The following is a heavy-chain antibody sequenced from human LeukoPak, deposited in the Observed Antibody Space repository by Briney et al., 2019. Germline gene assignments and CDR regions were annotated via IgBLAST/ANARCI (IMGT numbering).Heavy chain of an antibody. J-gene: IGHJ4*02. V-gene: IGHV4-61*05. CDR1: GGSISSSNYY. CDR3: ASGYCSSTSCPVLLDY. D-gene: IGHD2-2*01. Sequence: SETLSLTCTVSGGSISSSNYYWGWIRQPPGKGLEWIGYIYYSGSTNYNPSLKSRVTISVDTSKNQFSLKLSSVTAADTAVYYCASGYCSSTSCPVLLDYWGQGTLVTVSS. CDR2: IYYSGST.